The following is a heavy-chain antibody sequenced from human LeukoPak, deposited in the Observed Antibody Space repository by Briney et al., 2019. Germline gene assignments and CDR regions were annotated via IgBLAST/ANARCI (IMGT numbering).Heavy chain of an antibody. CDR2: IYPGDSDT. Sequence: GEALKISCKSSGYSITSYWIGLGRPMPGKGLEWMGIIYPGDSDTRYRPSFQGQVTISANKSMNTAYLQWSSLEASDTAMYYCALYFDTYYFDYWGQGTLVTVSS. J-gene: IGHJ4*02. CDR3: ALYFDTYYFDY. CDR1: GYSITSYW. V-gene: IGHV5-51*01. D-gene: IGHD2-2*02.